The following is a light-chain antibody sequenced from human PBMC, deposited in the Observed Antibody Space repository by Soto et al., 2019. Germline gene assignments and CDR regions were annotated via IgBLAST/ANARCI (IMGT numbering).Light chain of an antibody. CDR1: QSVSSN. J-gene: IGKJ4*01. V-gene: IGKV3-15*01. Sequence: EIVMTQSPATLSVSPGERATLSCRASQSVSSNLAWYQQKPGQAPRLLIYGASTRATGIPARFSGSGSGTEFTLTISSLQSEDFEVYFCQQYYSWPPLTFGGGTKVDIK. CDR2: GAS. CDR3: QQYYSWPPLT.